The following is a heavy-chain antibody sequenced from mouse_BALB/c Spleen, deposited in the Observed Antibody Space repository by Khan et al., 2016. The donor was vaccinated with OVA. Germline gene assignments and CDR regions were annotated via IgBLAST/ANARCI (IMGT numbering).Heavy chain of an antibody. V-gene: IGHV5-9-3*01. Sequence: EVELVESGGGLVKTGGSLKLSCSASGFTFSSYAMSWVRQTPEKRLEWVATISTGGHYTFYPASVKGRFTISRDNDKNTLYLQMSSLRSEDTAMYYCARSLVDYYAMDYWGQGTSVTVSS. J-gene: IGHJ4*01. CDR3: ARSLVDYYAMDY. CDR2: ISTGGHYT. CDR1: GFTFSSYA. D-gene: IGHD2-2*01.